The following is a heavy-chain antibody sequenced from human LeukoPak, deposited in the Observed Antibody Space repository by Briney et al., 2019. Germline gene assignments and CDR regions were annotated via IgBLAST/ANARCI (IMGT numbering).Heavy chain of an antibody. CDR1: GFTFSSYS. CDR2: ISSSSSYI. D-gene: IGHD6-6*01. V-gene: IGHV3-21*01. CDR3: ARDTDSSSSYYFDY. Sequence: GGSLRLSCAASGFTFSSYSMNWVRQAPGKGLEWVSPISSSSSYIYYADSVKGRFTISRDNAKNSLYLQMNSLRAEDTAVYYCARDTDSSSSYYFDYWGQGTLVTVSS. J-gene: IGHJ4*02.